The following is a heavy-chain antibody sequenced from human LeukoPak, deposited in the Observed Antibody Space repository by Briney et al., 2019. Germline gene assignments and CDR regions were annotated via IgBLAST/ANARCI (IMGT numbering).Heavy chain of an antibody. CDR3: AKYDFWSGRWFDP. CDR2: VSGSGGGT. D-gene: IGHD3-3*01. V-gene: IGHV3-23*01. Sequence: PGGSLRLSCEASGFTFSSYAMSWVRQAPGKGLEWVSGVSGSGGGTYYTDSVKGWFTISRDNSKNTLFLQMNSLRAEDTAVYYCAKYDFWSGRWFDPWGQGTLVTVSS. CDR1: GFTFSSYA. J-gene: IGHJ5*02.